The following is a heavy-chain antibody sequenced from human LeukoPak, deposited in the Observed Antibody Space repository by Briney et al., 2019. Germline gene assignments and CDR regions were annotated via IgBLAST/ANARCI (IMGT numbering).Heavy chain of an antibody. V-gene: IGHV3-30-3*01. CDR1: GFTFSSYF. CDR3: ARDRSKCMDV. J-gene: IGHJ6*02. Sequence: PGGSLRLSCAASGFTFSSYFVYWVRQAPGKGLEWVAVVSNDGSNKYHADSVKGRFTISRDNSKNTLYLQMDSLRAEDTAVYYCARDRSKCMDVWGQGTTVTVSS. CDR2: VSNDGSNK. D-gene: IGHD3-10*01.